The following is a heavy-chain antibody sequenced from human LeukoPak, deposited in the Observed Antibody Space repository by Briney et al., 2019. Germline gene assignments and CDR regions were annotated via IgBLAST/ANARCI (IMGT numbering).Heavy chain of an antibody. J-gene: IGHJ3*02. V-gene: IGHV5-51*01. CDR2: IYPGDSDT. Sequence: GESLKISCKGSGYSFTSYWIGWVRQMPGKGLEWMGIIYPGDSDTRYSPSFQGQVTISADKSISTAYLQWSSLKASDTAMYYCARHWVVGAYCGGGPYGGCAFDIWGQGTMVTVSS. D-gene: IGHD2-21*01. CDR1: GYSFTSYW. CDR3: ARHWVVGAYCGGGPYGGCAFDI.